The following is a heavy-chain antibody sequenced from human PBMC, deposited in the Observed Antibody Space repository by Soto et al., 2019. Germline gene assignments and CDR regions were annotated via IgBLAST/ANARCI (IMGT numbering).Heavy chain of an antibody. CDR2: IYYSGST. D-gene: IGHD2-2*01. CDR3: ARSVRDVPAYIFDY. V-gene: IGHV4-31*03. J-gene: IGHJ4*02. Sequence: QVQLQESGPGLVKPSQTLSLTCTVSGGSISSGGYYWSWIRQHPGKGLEWIGYIYYSGSTYYNPSLKSRVTISVDTSKNQFFLKLSSVTAADTAVYYCARSVRDVPAYIFDYWGQGTLVTVSS. CDR1: GGSISSGGYY.